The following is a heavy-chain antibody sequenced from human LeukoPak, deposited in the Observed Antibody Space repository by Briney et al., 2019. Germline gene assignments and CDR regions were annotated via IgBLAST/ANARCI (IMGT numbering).Heavy chain of an antibody. CDR2: IRNVGNDK. V-gene: IGHV3-30*02. Sequence: GGSLRLSCAASGFTFDCCGMHWVRQAPGKGLEWVAFIRNVGNDKYYADSVKGRFFISRDNSKNTLSLQMNSLRVEDTAVYYCARDPHKGPYGSGSYSDYWGQGTLVTVSS. J-gene: IGHJ4*02. D-gene: IGHD3-10*01. CDR3: ARDPHKGPYGSGSYSDY. CDR1: GFTFDCCG.